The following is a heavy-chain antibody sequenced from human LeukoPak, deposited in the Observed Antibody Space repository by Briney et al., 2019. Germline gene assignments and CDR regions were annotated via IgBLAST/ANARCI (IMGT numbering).Heavy chain of an antibody. J-gene: IGHJ4*02. CDR2: IYHSGST. Sequence: SETLSLTCAVSGYSISSGYYWGWIRQPPGKGLEWIGSIYHSGSTYYNPSLKSRVTISVDTSKKQFSLKLSSVTAADTAVYYCARLDGRLLWFGELLSHYYFDYWGQGTLVTVSS. D-gene: IGHD3-10*01. V-gene: IGHV4-38-2*01. CDR1: GYSISSGYY. CDR3: ARLDGRLLWFGELLSHYYFDY.